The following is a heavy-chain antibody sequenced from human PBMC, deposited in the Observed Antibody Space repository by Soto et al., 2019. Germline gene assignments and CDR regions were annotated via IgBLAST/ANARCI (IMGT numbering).Heavy chain of an antibody. V-gene: IGHV4-31*01. CDR1: GGSISSGGYY. CDR2: IYYSGST. Sequence: QVQLQESGPGLVKTSQTLSLTCTVSGGSISSGGYYWSWIRQHPGKCLEWSGFIYYSGSTFYNPYLERLVSISIDTSKYQFSLRLSSVTAADTAVYYCARWAAAGSGLPAPWVQGTLVIDS. D-gene: IGHD6-13*01. J-gene: IGHJ5*01. CDR3: ARWAAAGSGLPAP.